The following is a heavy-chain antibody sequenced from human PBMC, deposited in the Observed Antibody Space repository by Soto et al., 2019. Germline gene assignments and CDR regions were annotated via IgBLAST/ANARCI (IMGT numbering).Heavy chain of an antibody. CDR1: GFTFSSYW. Sequence: PGGSLRLSCAASGFTFSSYWMSWVRQAPGKGLEWVANIKQDGSEKYYVDSVKGRFTISRDNAKNSLYLQMNSLRAEDTAVYYCAREGLGSSSLGSDYWGQGTLVTVSS. J-gene: IGHJ4*02. CDR3: AREGLGSSSLGSDY. CDR2: IKQDGSEK. D-gene: IGHD6-13*01. V-gene: IGHV3-7*01.